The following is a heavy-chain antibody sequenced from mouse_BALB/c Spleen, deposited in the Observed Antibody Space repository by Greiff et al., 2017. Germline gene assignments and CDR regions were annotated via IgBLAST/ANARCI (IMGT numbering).Heavy chain of an antibody. J-gene: IGHJ2*01. CDR3: ARREFITTATDY. Sequence: EVKLQESGPGLVKPSQSLSLTCTVTGYSITSDYAWNWIRQFPGNKLEWMGYISYSGSTSYNPSLKSRISITRDTSKNQFFLQLNSVTTEDTATYYCARREFITTATDYWGQGTTLTVSS. CDR1: GYSITSDYA. CDR2: ISYSGST. D-gene: IGHD1-2*01. V-gene: IGHV3-2*02.